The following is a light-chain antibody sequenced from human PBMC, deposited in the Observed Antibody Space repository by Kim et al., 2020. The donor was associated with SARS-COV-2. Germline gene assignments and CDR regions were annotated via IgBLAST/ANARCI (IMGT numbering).Light chain of an antibody. CDR2: GTS. Sequence: VSPGERATLSCRASQSVSSNLAWYQQKPGQAPRLLIYGTSTRATGIPVRFSGSGSGTEFTLTISSLQSEDFALYYCHQYSDWHPYSFGQGDQAGD. CDR1: QSVSSN. CDR3: HQYSDWHPYS. J-gene: IGKJ2*03. V-gene: IGKV3-15*01.